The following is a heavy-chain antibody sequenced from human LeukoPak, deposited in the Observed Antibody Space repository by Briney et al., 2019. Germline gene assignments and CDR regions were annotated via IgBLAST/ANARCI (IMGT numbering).Heavy chain of an antibody. Sequence: GESLRLSCAASGFMFNTYAMSWVRLAPGKGPEWVAIISITGRSSSYADSVKGRFTISRDNSKNTLYLQMNSLRAEDTAVYYCANPGGVSDPSGDYFDYWGQGTLVTVSS. CDR3: ANPGGVSDPSGDYFDY. V-gene: IGHV3-23*01. J-gene: IGHJ4*02. CDR2: ISITGRSS. D-gene: IGHD2-8*02. CDR1: GFMFNTYA.